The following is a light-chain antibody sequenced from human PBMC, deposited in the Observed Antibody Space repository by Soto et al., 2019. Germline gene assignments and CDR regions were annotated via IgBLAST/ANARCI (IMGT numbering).Light chain of an antibody. Sequence: EIQMTQSPSTLSASVGDRVTITCQASQNINNYLNWYQQKPGRAPKLLIYDASNLEAGVPSRFRGSGSGTDFTFTISRLQPEDLATYYCQQYENLPTSGQGTRLEIK. J-gene: IGKJ5*01. V-gene: IGKV1-33*01. CDR3: QQYENLPT. CDR1: QNINNY. CDR2: DAS.